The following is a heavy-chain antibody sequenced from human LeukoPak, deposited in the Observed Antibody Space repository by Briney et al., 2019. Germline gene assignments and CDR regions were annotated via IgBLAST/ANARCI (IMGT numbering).Heavy chain of an antibody. Sequence: GRSLRLSCAASGFTFSSYAMHWVRQAPGKGLEWVAVISYDGSNKYYADSVKGRFTISRDNSKNTLYLQMNSLRAEDTAVYYCARVGYDFLGYYYYYMDVWGKGTTVTVSS. CDR1: GFTFSSYA. J-gene: IGHJ6*03. V-gene: IGHV3-30*01. D-gene: IGHD3-3*01. CDR3: ARVGYDFLGYYYYYMDV. CDR2: ISYDGSNK.